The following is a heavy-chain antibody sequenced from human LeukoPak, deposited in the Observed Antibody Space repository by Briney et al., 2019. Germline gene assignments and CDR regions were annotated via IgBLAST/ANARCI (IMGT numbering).Heavy chain of an antibody. Sequence: ASVKVSCKASGYTFTSHAMNWVRQAPGQGLEWMGWINTNTGNPTYAQGFTGRFVFSLDTSVSTAYLQISSLKAEDTAVYYCARDIMITFGGVIDESLKYFDYWGQGTLVTVSS. D-gene: IGHD3-16*02. CDR2: INTNTGNP. CDR1: GYTFTSHA. V-gene: IGHV7-4-1*02. CDR3: ARDIMITFGGVIDESLKYFDY. J-gene: IGHJ4*02.